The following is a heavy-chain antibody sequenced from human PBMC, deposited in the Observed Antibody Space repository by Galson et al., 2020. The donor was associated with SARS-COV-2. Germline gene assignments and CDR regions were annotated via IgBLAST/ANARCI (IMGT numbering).Heavy chain of an antibody. CDR2: ISAYNGNT. D-gene: IGHD3-22*01. CDR1: RYTFTSYG. Sequence: ASVKVSCKASRYTFTSYGLSWVRQAPGQGLEWMGWISAYNGNTNYAQKLQGRVTMTTDTSTSTAYMDLRSLRSDDTAVYYCARDHYYDSSAYTPWGYWGQGTLFTVSS. J-gene: IGHJ4*02. CDR3: ARDHYYDSSAYTPWGY. V-gene: IGHV1-18*01.